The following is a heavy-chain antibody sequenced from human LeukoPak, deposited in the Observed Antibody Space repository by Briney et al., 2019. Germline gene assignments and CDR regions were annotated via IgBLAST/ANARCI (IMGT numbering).Heavy chain of an antibody. V-gene: IGHV3-30*18. J-gene: IGHJ4*02. Sequence: PGGSLRLSCAASGFTFSSYGLHWVRQAPGKGLEWVAVISYDGSNKYYADSVKGRFTISRDNSKNTVYLQMNSLRAEDTAVYYCAKDRKPDLVLLSIGVDSLFDYWGQGTLVTVSS. CDR2: ISYDGSNK. D-gene: IGHD3-10*01. CDR1: GFTFSSYG. CDR3: AKDRKPDLVLLSIGVDSLFDY.